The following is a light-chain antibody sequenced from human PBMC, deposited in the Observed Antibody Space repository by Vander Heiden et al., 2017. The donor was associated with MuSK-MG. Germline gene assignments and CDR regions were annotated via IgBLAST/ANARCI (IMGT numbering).Light chain of an antibody. CDR3: STYTSSSTKV. CDR2: DVS. V-gene: IGLV2-14*04. J-gene: IGLJ2*01. Sequence: SCTGTSSDVGGYNYVPWYQQHPGKAPKLMIYDVSNRPSGFSNRFSGSKSGNTASLTISGLQAEDEADYYCSTYTSSSTKVFGGGTKLTVL. CDR1: SSDVGGYNY.